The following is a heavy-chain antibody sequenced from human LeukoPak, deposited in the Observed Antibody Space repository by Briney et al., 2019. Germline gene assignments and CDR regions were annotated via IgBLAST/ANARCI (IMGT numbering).Heavy chain of an antibody. CDR3: ARVKWNSSGWYKFDY. CDR1: GYTFTGYY. Sequence: ASVKVSCKAFGYTFTGYYIHWVRQAPGQGLEWMGLIDPNSGGTNYAQKFQGRVTMTRDTSISTAYMELSRLRSDDTAVYYCARVKWNSSGWYKFDYWGQGTLVTVSS. J-gene: IGHJ4*02. V-gene: IGHV1-2*02. CDR2: IDPNSGGT. D-gene: IGHD6-19*01.